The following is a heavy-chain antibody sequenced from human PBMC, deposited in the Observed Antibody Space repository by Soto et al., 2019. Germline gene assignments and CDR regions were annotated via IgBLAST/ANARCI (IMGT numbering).Heavy chain of an antibody. Sequence: QVQLVESGGGLVKPGGSLRLSCAASGFTFSDYYMSWVRQAPGKGLEWVSYISSISTYANYADSVKGRFTISRDNAKNSRDLQMNSLRDDDTALYYWARLADCSNNICSYGMDVWGQGTTVTVSS. D-gene: IGHD4-4*01. CDR3: ARLADCSNNICSYGMDV. CDR2: ISSISTYA. CDR1: GFTFSDYY. V-gene: IGHV3-11*05. J-gene: IGHJ6*02.